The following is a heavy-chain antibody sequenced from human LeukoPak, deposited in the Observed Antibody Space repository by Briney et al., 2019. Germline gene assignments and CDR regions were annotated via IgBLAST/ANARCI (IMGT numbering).Heavy chain of an antibody. CDR3: ARRSSGSHYSVDY. Sequence: GESLKISCKGSGYSFTNYWIGWVRQMPGKGLGWMGIIYPSDSDTRYSPSFQGQVTISADKSNSTAYLQWNSLKASDTAMYYCARRSSGSHYSVDYWGQGTLVTVSS. J-gene: IGHJ4*02. CDR2: IYPSDSDT. CDR1: GYSFTNYW. D-gene: IGHD1-26*01. V-gene: IGHV5-51*01.